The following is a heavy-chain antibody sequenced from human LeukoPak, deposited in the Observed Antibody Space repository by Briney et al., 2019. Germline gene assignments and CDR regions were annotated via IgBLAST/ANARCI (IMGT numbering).Heavy chain of an antibody. D-gene: IGHD5-24*01. J-gene: IGHJ4*02. V-gene: IGHV4-59*01. Sequence: SSETLSLTCTVSGGSISSYYWSWIRQPPGKGLEWIGYIYYSGSTNYNPSLKSRVTISVDTSKNQFSLKLSSVTAADTAVYYCARGTEMATMGDYWGQGTLVTVSS. CDR2: IYYSGST. CDR3: ARGTEMATMGDY. CDR1: GGSISSYY.